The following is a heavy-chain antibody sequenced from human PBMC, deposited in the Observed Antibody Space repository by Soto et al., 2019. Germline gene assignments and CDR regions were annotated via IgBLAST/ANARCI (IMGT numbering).Heavy chain of an antibody. D-gene: IGHD5-18*01. V-gene: IGHV3-7*01. Sequence: EVQLVESGGGLVQPGGSLRLSCAASGFSFSSYWMSWVRQAPGKGLEWVANIRQDGSEKYYVDSVKGRFTISRDNAKNSLYLQMYSLRAEDTAVYYCARDLGSYGYYYYGMDVWGQGTTVTVSS. CDR1: GFSFSSYW. J-gene: IGHJ6*02. CDR2: IRQDGSEK. CDR3: ARDLGSYGYYYYGMDV.